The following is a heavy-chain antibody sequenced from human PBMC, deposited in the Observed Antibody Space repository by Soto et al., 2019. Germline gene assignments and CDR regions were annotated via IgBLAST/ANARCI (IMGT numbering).Heavy chain of an antibody. V-gene: IGHV1-69*01. Sequence: QVQLVQSGAEVKKPGSSVKVSCRASGGTFSSYAISWVRQAPGQGLEWMGGIIPILGTANYAQKFQGRVTSTADECTSRAYMELSSLRSEDTAVEYGARGRNSREGSGGSCYGGHFDYGGQGTLVTVSS. D-gene: IGHD2-15*01. CDR2: IIPILGTA. CDR1: GGTFSSYA. J-gene: IGHJ4*02. CDR3: ARGRNSREGSGGSCYGGHFDY.